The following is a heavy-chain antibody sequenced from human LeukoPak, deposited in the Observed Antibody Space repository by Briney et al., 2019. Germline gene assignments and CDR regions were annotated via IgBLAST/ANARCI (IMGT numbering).Heavy chain of an antibody. CDR1: GFTFSSYA. Sequence: PGGSLRLSCAASGFTFSSYAMSWVRQAPGKGLEWVSAIRGSGGSTYYADSVKGRFTISRDNSKNTLYLQMKSRRAEDTAVYYCAKGYSTVTTVRRNWFDPWGQGTLVTVSS. CDR3: AKGYSTVTTVRRNWFDP. V-gene: IGHV3-23*01. D-gene: IGHD4-17*01. CDR2: IRGSGGST. J-gene: IGHJ5*02.